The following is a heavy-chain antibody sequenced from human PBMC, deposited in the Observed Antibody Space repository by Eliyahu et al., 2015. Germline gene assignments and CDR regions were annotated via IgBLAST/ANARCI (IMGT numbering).Heavy chain of an antibody. CDR3: ARAKGRYMPIDY. Sequence: QVQLQQWGAGLLKPSETLSLTCAVYGGSFSGYYWSWIRQPPGKGLEWIGEINHTGSTNYNPSLKSRVTISRDTSKNQFSLRLSSVTAADTAVFYCARAKGRYMPIDYWGQGTLVTVSS. CDR2: INHTGST. CDR1: GGSFSGYY. J-gene: IGHJ4*02. V-gene: IGHV4-34*02. D-gene: IGHD2-8*01.